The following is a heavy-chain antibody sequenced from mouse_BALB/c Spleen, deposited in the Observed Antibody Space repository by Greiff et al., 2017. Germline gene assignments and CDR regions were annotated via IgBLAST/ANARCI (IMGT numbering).Heavy chain of an antibody. Sequence: VQLQQSGAELVRPGTSVKVSCKASGYAFTNYLIEWVKQRPGQGLEWIGVINPGSGGTNYNEKFKGKATLTADKSSSTAYMQLSSLTSDDSAVYFCARSGRAGLLDDWGQGTTLTVSS. V-gene: IGHV1-54*01. CDR1: GYAFTNYL. J-gene: IGHJ2*01. CDR3: ARSGRAGLLDD. CDR2: INPGSGGT. D-gene: IGHD3-1*01.